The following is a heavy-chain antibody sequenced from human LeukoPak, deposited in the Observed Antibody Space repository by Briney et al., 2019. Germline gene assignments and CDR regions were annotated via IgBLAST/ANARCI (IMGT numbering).Heavy chain of an antibody. D-gene: IGHD4-17*01. CDR1: GGSFSGYY. J-gene: IGHJ4*02. CDR2: INHSGST. Sequence: SETLSLTCAVYGGSFSGYYWSWIRQPPGKGLEWIGEINHSGSTNYNPPLKSRVTISVDTSKNQFSLKLSSVTAADTAVYYCAREYGDPNYFDYWGQGTLVTVSS. V-gene: IGHV4-34*01. CDR3: AREYGDPNYFDY.